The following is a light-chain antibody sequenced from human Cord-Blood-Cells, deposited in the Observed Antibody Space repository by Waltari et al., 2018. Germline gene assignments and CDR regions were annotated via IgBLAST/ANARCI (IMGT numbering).Light chain of an antibody. CDR3: SSYTSSSTLV. CDR1: LRDVGGCNS. Sequence: QSALTQPASVPGSPGPPITISCTGTLRDVGGCNSVSCYQQHPGKAPKLMIYDVSKRPSGVSNRFSGSKSGNTASLTISGLQAEDEADYYCSSYTSSSTLVFGGGTKLTVL. V-gene: IGLV2-14*01. J-gene: IGLJ3*02. CDR2: DVS.